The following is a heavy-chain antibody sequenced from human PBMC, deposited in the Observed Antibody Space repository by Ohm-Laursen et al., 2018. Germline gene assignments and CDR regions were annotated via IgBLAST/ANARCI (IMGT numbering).Heavy chain of an antibody. D-gene: IGHD1-26*01. CDR3: AKRLIVVSKPSSAFDI. J-gene: IGHJ3*02. CDR1: GFTFSSYA. V-gene: IGHV3-23*01. Sequence: SLRLSCAASGFTFSSYAMSWVRQAPGKGLEWVSAISGSGGSTYYADSVKGRFTISRDNSKNTLYLQMNSLRVEDTALYYCAKRLIVVSKPSSAFDIWGQGTMVTVSS. CDR2: ISGSGGST.